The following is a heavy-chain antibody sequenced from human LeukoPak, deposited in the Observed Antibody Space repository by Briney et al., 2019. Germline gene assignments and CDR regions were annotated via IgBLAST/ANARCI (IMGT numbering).Heavy chain of an antibody. V-gene: IGHV3-11*04. J-gene: IGHJ4*02. CDR1: GLTFSDEY. CDR2: ISNTGDFI. Sequence: GGSLRLSCAASGLTFSDEYMSWIRQAPGKGLEWVSYISNTGDFIAYADSVKGRFTISRDNAKNSLYLQMNSLRAEDTAVYYCARGTPRYQLLLRYYFDYWGQGTLVTVSS. D-gene: IGHD2-2*01. CDR3: ARGTPRYQLLLRYYFDY.